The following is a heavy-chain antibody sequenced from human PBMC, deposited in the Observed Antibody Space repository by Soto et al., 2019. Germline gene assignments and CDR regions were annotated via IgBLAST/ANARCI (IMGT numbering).Heavy chain of an antibody. V-gene: IGHV3-21*01. CDR3: TRDPSSSDYFDY. CDR1: GFTFSSYS. CDR2: ISSSSSYI. Sequence: EVQLVESGGGLVKPGGSPRLSCAVSGFTFSSYSMNWVRQAPGKGLEWVSSISSSSSYIYYADSVKGRFTISRDNAKNSLYLQMNSLRAEDTAVYYCTRDPSSSDYFDYWGQGTLVIVSS. J-gene: IGHJ4*02.